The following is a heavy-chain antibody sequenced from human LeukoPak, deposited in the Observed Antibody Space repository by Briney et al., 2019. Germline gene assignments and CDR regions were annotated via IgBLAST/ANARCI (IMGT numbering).Heavy chain of an antibody. J-gene: IGHJ2*01. CDR1: GFDVSANY. CDR3: ARVGDHYHWYLDL. V-gene: IGHV3-53*01. CDR2: LYSGGTT. D-gene: IGHD3-10*01. Sequence: GGSLTLSCEGSGFDVSANYMNWVRQAPGKGLEWVSILYSGGTTYYADSVKGRFTVSRESSKNTLLLHMTSLKAEDTAVYYCARVGDHYHWYLDLWGRGTLVTASS.